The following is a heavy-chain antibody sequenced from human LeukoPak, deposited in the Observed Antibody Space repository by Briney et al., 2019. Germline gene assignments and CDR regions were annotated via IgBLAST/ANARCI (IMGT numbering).Heavy chain of an antibody. D-gene: IGHD7-27*01. CDR2: IYYSGST. V-gene: IGHV4-59*08. CDR3: PRLGNWEGRRYFDH. J-gene: IGHJ4*02. CDR1: GGSITGYS. Sequence: PSETLSLTCSVSGGSITGYSWSWIRQPPGKGPEWIGYIYYSGSTNYNPSLKSRVTISVDTSKNQFSLKLSSVTAADTAVYYCPRLGNWEGRRYFDHWGQGTLVTVSS.